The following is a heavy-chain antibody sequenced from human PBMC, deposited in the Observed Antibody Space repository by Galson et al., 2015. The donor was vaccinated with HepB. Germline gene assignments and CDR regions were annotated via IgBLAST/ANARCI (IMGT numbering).Heavy chain of an antibody. CDR2: VRIKTRGGTT. CDR1: GFRFGDYA. CDR3: ISEGPRRGRDYYPFAY. D-gene: IGHD1-26*01. Sequence: SLRLSCAASGFRFGDYAMIWVRQAPGKGLEWVGFVRIKTRGGTTEYAASVKGRFTISRDDSKSVAYLQMNSLNAEDTAKYYCISEGPRRGRDYYPFAYWGQGTLVTVSS. V-gene: IGHV3-49*04. J-gene: IGHJ4*02.